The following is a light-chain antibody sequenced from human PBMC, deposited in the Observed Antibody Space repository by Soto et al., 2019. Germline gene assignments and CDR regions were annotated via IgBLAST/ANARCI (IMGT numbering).Light chain of an antibody. CDR1: SSDVGGYNH. V-gene: IGLV2-14*01. CDR3: SSYASSSSYA. CDR2: EVR. J-gene: IGLJ1*01. Sequence: QSVLTQPASVSGSPGQSITISCTGTSSDVGGYNHVSWYQQHPGKAPKLIIFEVRNRPSGVSDRFSASKSGNTASLTISGLQTEDEALYYCSSYASSSSYAFGTGTKVTVL.